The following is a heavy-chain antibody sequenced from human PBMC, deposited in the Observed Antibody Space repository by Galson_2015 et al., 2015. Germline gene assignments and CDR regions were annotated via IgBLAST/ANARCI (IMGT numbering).Heavy chain of an antibody. Sequence: SLRLSCAASGFTVSSSYMSWVRQAPGKGLEWVSFIHTGGSTYYADSVKGRFTISRDSSKNTLYLQMNGLRAEDTAVYYCAGGYYYAYWGQGTLVTVSS. V-gene: IGHV3-53*01. D-gene: IGHD3-22*01. CDR2: IHTGGST. CDR3: AGGYYYAY. CDR1: GFTVSSSY. J-gene: IGHJ4*02.